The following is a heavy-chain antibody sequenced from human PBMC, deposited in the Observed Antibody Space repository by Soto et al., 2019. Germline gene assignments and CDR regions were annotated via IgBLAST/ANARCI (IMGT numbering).Heavy chain of an antibody. CDR2: INPNSGGT. J-gene: IGHJ6*02. CDR1: GYTVTGYY. D-gene: IGHD4-17*01. CDR3: ARSASGDYDALGDYYYYGMDV. V-gene: IGHV1-2*02. Sequence: ASVKVSCKASGYTVTGYYMHWVRQAPGQGLEWMGWINPNSGGTNYAQKFQGRVTMTRDTSISTAYMELSRLRSDDTAVYYCARSASGDYDALGDYYYYGMDVWGQGTTVTVSS.